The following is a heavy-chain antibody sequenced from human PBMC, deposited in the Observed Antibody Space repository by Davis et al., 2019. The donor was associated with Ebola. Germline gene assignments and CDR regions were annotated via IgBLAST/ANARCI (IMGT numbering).Heavy chain of an antibody. V-gene: IGHV1-18*04. CDR3: ARDAEVGKNAFDI. J-gene: IGHJ3*02. CDR1: GYAFTDYG. Sequence: ASVKVSCKASGYAFTDYGVTWVRQAPGQGLEWMGWISAYNGNTDYAQKVQDRITMTTDMSTTTAYMELRSLRSDDTAVYYCARDAEVGKNAFDIWGQGTMVTVSS. D-gene: IGHD1-26*01. CDR2: ISAYNGNT.